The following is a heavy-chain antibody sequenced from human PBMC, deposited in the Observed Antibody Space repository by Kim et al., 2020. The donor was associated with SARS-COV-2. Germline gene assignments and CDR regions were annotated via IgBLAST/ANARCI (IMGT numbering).Heavy chain of an antibody. CDR3: AKDGLDGDWYFFDF. CDR1: GFTFSNYA. CDR2: IRGNAAAT. Sequence: GGSLRLSCAASGFTFSNYAMSWVRQAPGKGLEWVSSIRGNAAATHYADSVKGRFTISRDNSKNTLHLQMNSLRTEDTAVYYCAKDGLDGDWYFFDFWGQGTLVTVSS. V-gene: IGHV3-23*01. J-gene: IGHJ4*02. D-gene: IGHD4-17*01.